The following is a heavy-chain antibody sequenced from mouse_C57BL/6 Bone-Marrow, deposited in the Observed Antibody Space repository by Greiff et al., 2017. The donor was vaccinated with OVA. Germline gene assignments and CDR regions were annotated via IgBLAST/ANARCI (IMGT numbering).Heavy chain of an antibody. CDR3: ARFSIYYDYDEDY. CDR1: GYTFTSYW. J-gene: IGHJ2*01. D-gene: IGHD2-4*01. CDR2: IYPGSGST. Sequence: QVQLQQSGAELVKPGASVKMSCKASGYTFTSYWITWVKQRPGQGLEWIGDIYPGSGSTNYNEKFKSKATLTVDTSSSTAYMQLSSLTSEDSAVYYCARFSIYYDYDEDYWGQGTTLTVSS. V-gene: IGHV1-55*01.